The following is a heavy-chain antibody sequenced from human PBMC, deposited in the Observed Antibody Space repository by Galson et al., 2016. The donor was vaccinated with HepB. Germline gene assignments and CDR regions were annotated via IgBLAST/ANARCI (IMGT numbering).Heavy chain of an antibody. CDR3: ARDYAAYGDPARYYYFEKDV. CDR2: VHSGGRP. CDR1: GLTVSRSY. V-gene: IGHV3-66*01. D-gene: IGHD4-17*01. Sequence: SLRLSCAASGLTVSRSYMSWVRQAPGKGLEWVSIVHSGGRPYYSDSVKGSFTISRDTSKNTLDLQMNSLRADDTAVYYCARDYAAYGDPARYYYFEKDVWGQGTTVTVSS. J-gene: IGHJ6*02.